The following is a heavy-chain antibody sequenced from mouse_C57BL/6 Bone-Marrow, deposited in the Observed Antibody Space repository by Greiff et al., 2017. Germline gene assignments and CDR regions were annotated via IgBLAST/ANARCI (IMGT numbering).Heavy chain of an antibody. CDR1: GYSITSGYY. D-gene: IGHD2-3*01. V-gene: IGHV3-6*01. CDR2: ISYDGSN. Sequence: EVQLVESGPGLVKPSQSLSLTCSVTGYSITSGYYWNWIRQFPGNKLEWMGYISYDGSNNYNPSLKNRISITRDTSKNQFFLKLNSVTTEDTATYECARESYDGFAYWGQGTLVTVSA. CDR3: ARESYDGFAY. J-gene: IGHJ3*01.